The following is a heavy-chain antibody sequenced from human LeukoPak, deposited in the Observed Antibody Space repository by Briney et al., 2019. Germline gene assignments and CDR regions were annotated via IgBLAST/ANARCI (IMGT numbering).Heavy chain of an antibody. CDR1: GGSFSDYY. J-gene: IGHJ4*02. CDR2: INHSGSA. D-gene: IGHD3-16*02. Sequence: SETLSLTCAVYGGSFSDYYWSWIRQPPGKGLECIGEINHSGSANYKPSLKSRITISVDTSQNQFSLNLYSVTAADTAVYYCARRGQAGYLYWGQGTLVTVSS. CDR3: ARRGQAGYLY. V-gene: IGHV4-34*01.